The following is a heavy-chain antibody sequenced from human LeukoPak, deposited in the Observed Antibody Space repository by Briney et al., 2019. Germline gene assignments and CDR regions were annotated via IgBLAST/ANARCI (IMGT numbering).Heavy chain of an antibody. V-gene: IGHV3-9*01. D-gene: IGHD3-9*01. Sequence: PGGSLRLSCAASGFTFGDYAVHWVRQAPGKGLEWVSGISWNSGSIGYADSVKGRFTISRDNAKNSLYLQMNSLRAEDTALYYCAKDRRYYGISGLFDYWGQGTLVTVSS. CDR2: ISWNSGSI. CDR3: AKDRRYYGISGLFDY. J-gene: IGHJ4*02. CDR1: GFTFGDYA.